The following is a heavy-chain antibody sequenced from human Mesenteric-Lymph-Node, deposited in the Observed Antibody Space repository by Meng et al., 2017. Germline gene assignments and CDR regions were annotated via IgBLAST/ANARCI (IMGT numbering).Heavy chain of an antibody. CDR1: GDSVSSNSAA. Sequence: LDQAGPGLVKPSQTHSLNCAICGDSVSSNSAAWNWIRQSPSRGLEWLGRTYYRSKWYNDYAVSVNSRITINPDTSKNQFSLQLNSVTPEDTAVYYCARWLSSNKLFDYWGQGTLVTVSS. V-gene: IGHV6-1*01. J-gene: IGHJ4*02. CDR3: ARWLSSNKLFDY. D-gene: IGHD6-13*01. CDR2: TYYRSKWYN.